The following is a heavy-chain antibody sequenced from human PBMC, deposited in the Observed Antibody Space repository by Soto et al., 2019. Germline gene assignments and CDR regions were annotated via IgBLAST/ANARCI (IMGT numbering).Heavy chain of an antibody. V-gene: IGHV1-69*01. CDR3: ASGTKGYSYGYCY. J-gene: IGHJ4*02. D-gene: IGHD5-18*01. CDR2: IIPIFGTA. CDR1: GGPFSSYA. Sequence: QVPLVQSVAEVQKPGSSVNVSCKDSGGPFSSYAINWVRQAPGQGLEWMGGIIPIFGTANYAQKFQGRVTITADESTSTADMELSSLRSEDRAVYYCASGTKGYSYGYCYWCQGTLVTFSS.